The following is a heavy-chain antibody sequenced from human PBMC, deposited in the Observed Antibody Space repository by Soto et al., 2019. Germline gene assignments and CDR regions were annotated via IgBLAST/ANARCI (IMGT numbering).Heavy chain of an antibody. D-gene: IGHD3-3*01. J-gene: IGHJ6*02. Sequence: QVQLVQSGAEVKKPGSSVKVSCRASGGTFSNYAISWVRQAPGQGLEWMGGIVPAFGTPNYAQNLQGRITITADESTTTVYMGLSSLRSEDTAVYYCARGATIFGVAAYSYYEMEVWGQGTTVTVSS. CDR3: ARGATIFGVAAYSYYEMEV. CDR2: IVPAFGTP. V-gene: IGHV1-69*01. CDR1: GGTFSNYA.